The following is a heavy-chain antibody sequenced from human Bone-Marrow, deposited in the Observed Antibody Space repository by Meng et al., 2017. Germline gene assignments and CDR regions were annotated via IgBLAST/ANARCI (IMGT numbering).Heavy chain of an antibody. CDR2: IKQDGSEK. Sequence: GESLKISCAASGFTFSSYWMSWVRQAPGKGLEWVANIKQDGSEKYYVDSVKGRFTISRDNAKNSLYLQMNSLRAEDTAVYYCARVGLGGYCSSTSCLHWFDPWGQGTRVT. CDR3: ARVGLGGYCSSTSCLHWFDP. CDR1: GFTFSSYW. J-gene: IGHJ5*02. V-gene: IGHV3-7*01. D-gene: IGHD2-2*03.